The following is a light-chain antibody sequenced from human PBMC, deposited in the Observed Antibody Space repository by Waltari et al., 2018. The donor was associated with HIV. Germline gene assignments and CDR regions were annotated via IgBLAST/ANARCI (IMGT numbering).Light chain of an antibody. Sequence: EIVMTQSPAPLSVSPGGRATLSCRASQSVSNNLAWYQQKPGQAPRLLIYGAYTRATGIPARFSGSGSGTQFTLTISSLQSEDFAVYSCQQYNLWPLTFGGGTKVEIK. CDR1: QSVSNN. CDR2: GAY. CDR3: QQYNLWPLT. V-gene: IGKV3-15*01. J-gene: IGKJ4*01.